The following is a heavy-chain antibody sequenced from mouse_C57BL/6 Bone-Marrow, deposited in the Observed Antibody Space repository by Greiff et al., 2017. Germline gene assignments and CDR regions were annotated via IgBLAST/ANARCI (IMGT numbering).Heavy chain of an antibody. CDR2: IWRGGST. Sequence: QVQLQQSGPGLVQPSQSLSITCTVSGFSLTSYGVHWVRQSPGKGLEWLGVIWRGGSTDYNAAFISRLSISKDNSKSQVFFKMNSLQADDTAIYYCARRFAYWGQGTLVTVSA. J-gene: IGHJ3*01. V-gene: IGHV2-2*01. CDR3: ARRFAY. CDR1: GFSLTSYG.